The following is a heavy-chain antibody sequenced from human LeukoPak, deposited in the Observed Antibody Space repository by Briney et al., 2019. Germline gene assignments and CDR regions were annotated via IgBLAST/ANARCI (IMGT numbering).Heavy chain of an antibody. CDR1: GYTFTGYY. V-gene: IGHV1-2*02. CDR3: AREPYYYDSSGYYSHAFDI. D-gene: IGHD3-22*01. Sequence: ASVKVSCKASGYTFTGYYMHWVRQAPGQGLEWMGWINPNSGGTNYAQKFQGRVTMTRDTSISTAYMELSSLRSEDTAVYYCAREPYYYDSSGYYSHAFDIWGQGTMVTVSS. CDR2: INPNSGGT. J-gene: IGHJ3*02.